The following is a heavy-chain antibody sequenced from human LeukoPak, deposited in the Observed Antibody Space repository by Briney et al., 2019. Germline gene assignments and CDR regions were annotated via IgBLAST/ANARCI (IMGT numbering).Heavy chain of an antibody. CDR2: INHSGST. J-gene: IGHJ5*02. CDR3: ARHKSSSWYGDFDP. V-gene: IGHV4-34*01. CDR1: GGSFSGYY. D-gene: IGHD6-13*01. Sequence: PSETLSLTCAVYGGSFSGYYWSWIRQPPGEGLEWIGEINHSGSTNYNPSLKSRVTISVDTSKNQFSLKLSSVTAADTAVYYCARHKSSSWYGDFDPWGQGTLVTVPS.